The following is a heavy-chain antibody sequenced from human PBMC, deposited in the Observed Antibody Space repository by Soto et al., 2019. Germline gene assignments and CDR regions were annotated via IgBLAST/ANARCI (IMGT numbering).Heavy chain of an antibody. CDR3: ARDSRGGSGSYTPSPKTYYYYGMDV. V-gene: IGHV3-33*01. Sequence: PGGSLRLSCAASGFTFSSYGMHWVRQAPGKGLEWVAVIWYDGSNKYYADSVKGRFTISRDNSKNTLYLQMNSLRAEDTAVYYCARDSRGGSGSYTPSPKTYYYYGMDVWGQGTTVTVSS. CDR1: GFTFSSYG. J-gene: IGHJ6*02. D-gene: IGHD3-10*01. CDR2: IWYDGSNK.